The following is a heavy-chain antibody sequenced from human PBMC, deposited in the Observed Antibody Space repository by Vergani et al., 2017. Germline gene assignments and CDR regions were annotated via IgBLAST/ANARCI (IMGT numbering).Heavy chain of an antibody. V-gene: IGHV3-74*01. J-gene: IGHJ4*02. CDR3: ARGWRGARNFDY. Sequence: EVQLVESGGGFVQPGGSLRLSCAASGFTFSSYWMHWVRQAPGKGLVWVSRINSDGSSTSYADSVKGRFTISRDNAKNTLYRQMNSLRAEDTAVYYCARGWRGARNFDYWGQGTLVTVSS. CDR2: INSDGSST. D-gene: IGHD1-26*01. CDR1: GFTFSSYW.